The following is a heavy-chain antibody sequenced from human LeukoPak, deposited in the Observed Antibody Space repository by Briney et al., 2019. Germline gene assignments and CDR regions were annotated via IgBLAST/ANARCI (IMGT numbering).Heavy chain of an antibody. V-gene: IGHV4-30-4*08. Sequence: PSETLSLTCTVSGGSISSSSYYWSWIRQPPGKGLEWIGYIYYSGSTYYNPSLKSRVTISVDTSKNQFSLKLSSVTAADTAVYYCAKEPLYPMVDYWGQGTLVTVSS. CDR2: IYYSGST. J-gene: IGHJ4*02. CDR1: GGSISSSSYY. D-gene: IGHD3-3*01. CDR3: AKEPLYPMVDY.